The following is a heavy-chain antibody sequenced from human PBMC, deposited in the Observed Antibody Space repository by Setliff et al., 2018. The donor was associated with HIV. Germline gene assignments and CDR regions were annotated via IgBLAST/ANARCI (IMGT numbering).Heavy chain of an antibody. V-gene: IGHV4-39*01. D-gene: IGHD3-22*01. CDR1: GGSIRSSTYY. CDR2: IYYSGST. J-gene: IGHJ3*02. Sequence: PSETLSLTCTVSGGSIRSSTYYWGWIRQPPGKGLEWIGSIYYSGSTYYNPSLNSRVTISVDTPKNQFPLRLSSVTAADTAVYYCARRGDYYYDSSGAGGAFDIWGQGTMVTVSS. CDR3: ARRGDYYYDSSGAGGAFDI.